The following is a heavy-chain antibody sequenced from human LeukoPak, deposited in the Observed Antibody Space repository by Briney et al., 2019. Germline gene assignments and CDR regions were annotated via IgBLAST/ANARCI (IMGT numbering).Heavy chain of an antibody. CDR1: GGSFSGYY. J-gene: IGHJ6*01. Sequence: SETLSLTCAVYGGSFSGYYWSWIRQPPGKGLEGLGEINHSGSTNYNRSRKRRVTISLDTSQKQFALKLSSVAPGGTGVYYWGREMVWGVIGSGMDVWGKGTTVSVSS. CDR2: INHSGST. CDR3: GREMVWGVIGSGMDV. V-gene: IGHV4-34*01. D-gene: IGHD3-10*01.